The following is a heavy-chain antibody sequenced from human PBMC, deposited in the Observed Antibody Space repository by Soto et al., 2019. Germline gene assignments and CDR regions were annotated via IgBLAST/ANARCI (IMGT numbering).Heavy chain of an antibody. CDR3: ARDPRPGCAFDI. Sequence: SETLSLTCAVYGGSISSYYWSWIRQPPGKGLEWIGYIYYSGSTNYNPSLKSRVTISVDTSKNQFSLKLSSVTAADTAVYYCARDPRPGCAFDIWGQGTMVTVSS. CDR1: GGSISSYY. V-gene: IGHV4-59*01. J-gene: IGHJ3*02. CDR2: IYYSGST.